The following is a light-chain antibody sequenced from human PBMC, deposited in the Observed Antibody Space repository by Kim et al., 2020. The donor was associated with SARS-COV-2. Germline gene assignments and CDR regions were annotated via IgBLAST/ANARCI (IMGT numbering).Light chain of an antibody. V-gene: IGLV1-44*01. J-gene: IGLJ1*01. CDR2: FTN. Sequence: QSVLTQPPSASGTPGQRVTISCSGSSSNIATNTVNWYQQLPGTAPKLLVYFTNQRPSGVPDRFSGSKSGTSASLAIGGLQSDDEADYYCATWDDSLNAYVFGTGTKVTVL. CDR1: SSNIATNT. CDR3: ATWDDSLNAYV.